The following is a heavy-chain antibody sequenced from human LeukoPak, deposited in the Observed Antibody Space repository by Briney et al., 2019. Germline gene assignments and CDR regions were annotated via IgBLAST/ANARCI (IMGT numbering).Heavy chain of an antibody. CDR3: AKEDYDILTGSAFDY. CDR2: IRYDGSNK. D-gene: IGHD3-9*01. V-gene: IGHV3-30*02. CDR1: GFTFSSYG. J-gene: IGHJ4*02. Sequence: GGSLRLSCAASGFTFSSYGMHWVRQAPGKGREGVAVIRYDGSNKYYADSVKGRFTISRDNSQNTLYLQMNSLRAEDTAVYYCAKEDYDILTGSAFDYWGQGTLVTVSS.